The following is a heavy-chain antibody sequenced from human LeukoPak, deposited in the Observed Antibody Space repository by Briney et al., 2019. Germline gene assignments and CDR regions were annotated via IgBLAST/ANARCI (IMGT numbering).Heavy chain of an antibody. CDR1: GGSFSGYF. CDR3: ARERKRLAVAGTWDY. V-gene: IGHV4-59*12. D-gene: IGHD6-19*01. CDR2: NDNRGST. Sequence: PSETLSLTCAVYGGSFSGYFWSWIRQPPGKGLEWIGYNDNRGSTNYNPSLKSRVAMSVDTSKNQFSLKLSSVTAADTAVYYCARERKRLAVAGTWDYWGQGTLVTVSS. J-gene: IGHJ4*02.